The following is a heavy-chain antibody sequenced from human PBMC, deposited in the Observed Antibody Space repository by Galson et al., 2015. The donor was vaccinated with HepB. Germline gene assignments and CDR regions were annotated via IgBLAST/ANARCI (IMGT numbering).Heavy chain of an antibody. Sequence: SLTCTVSGGSISSSSYYWGWIRQPPGKGLEWIGSIYYSGSTYYNPSLKSRVTISVDTSKNQFSLKLSSVTAADTAVYYCARDLYGDYVGYYYYGMDVWGQGTTVTVSS. CDR1: GGSISSSSYY. D-gene: IGHD4-17*01. CDR3: ARDLYGDYVGYYYYGMDV. J-gene: IGHJ6*02. CDR2: IYYSGST. V-gene: IGHV4-39*02.